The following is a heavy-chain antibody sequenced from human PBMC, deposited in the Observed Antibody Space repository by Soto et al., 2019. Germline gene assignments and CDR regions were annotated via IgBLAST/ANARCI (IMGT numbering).Heavy chain of an antibody. CDR2: IYWNDDK. CDR1: GFSLSSSGVG. V-gene: IGHV2-5*01. Sequence: QITLKESGPTPVKPTQTLTLTCTFSGFSLSSSGVGVGWIRQPPGKALEWLALIYWNDDKRYSPSLKSRLTXXXXXXXXXXXXXXXXXXXXXXATYFCAHWPNSGSLYYFDSWGQGTLVTVSS. J-gene: IGHJ4*02. D-gene: IGHD1-26*01. CDR3: AHWPNSGSLYYFDS.